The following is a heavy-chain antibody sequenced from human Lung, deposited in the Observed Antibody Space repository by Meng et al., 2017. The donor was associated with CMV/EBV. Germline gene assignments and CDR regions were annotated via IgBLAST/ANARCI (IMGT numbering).Heavy chain of an antibody. CDR1: GGSVISGSDY. D-gene: IGHD3-22*01. Sequence: SXTXSLXCTVSGGSVISGSDYWSWIRQPPGKGLEWIGYIYYSGSTNYNPSLKSRVTMSIDTSKNQFSLKLSSVTPADTAVYYCARAGTGQIVINFDYWGQGXLVTVSS. CDR3: ARAGTGQIVINFDY. J-gene: IGHJ4*02. CDR2: IYYSGST. V-gene: IGHV4-61*01.